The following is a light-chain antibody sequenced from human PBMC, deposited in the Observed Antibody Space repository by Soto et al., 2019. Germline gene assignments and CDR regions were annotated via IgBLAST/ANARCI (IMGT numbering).Light chain of an antibody. CDR1: QGVTTN. CDR3: QQVNSYPLT. Sequence: EIIVTQSPGTLSVSPGERATLSCRAAQGVTTNFAWYQQKSGQSPRLLIYDVSNRATGVPARFSGSESETDFTLTISSLQPEDFATYYCQQVNSYPLTFGGGTKVDIK. V-gene: IGKV3-15*01. J-gene: IGKJ4*01. CDR2: DVS.